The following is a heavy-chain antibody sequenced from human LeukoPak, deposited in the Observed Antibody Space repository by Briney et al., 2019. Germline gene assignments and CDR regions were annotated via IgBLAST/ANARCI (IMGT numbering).Heavy chain of an antibody. CDR1: GGSISSSGSH. Sequence: PSETLSLTCTVSGGSISSSGSHWGWIRQSPGKGLEWIGNIYYSGSTNYNPSLKSRGTISLDTSKNQFSLKLSSVTAADTAVYYCARVCYYDSSGYYYYFDYWGQGTLVTVSS. J-gene: IGHJ4*02. CDR2: IYYSGST. CDR3: ARVCYYDSSGYYYYFDY. D-gene: IGHD3-22*01. V-gene: IGHV4-39*07.